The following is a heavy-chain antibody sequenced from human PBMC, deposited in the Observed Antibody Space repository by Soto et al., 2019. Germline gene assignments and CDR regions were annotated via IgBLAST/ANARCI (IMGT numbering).Heavy chain of an antibody. CDR1: GYTFSSNS. Sequence: GASVKVSCKASGYTFSSNSIHWVRQAPGQGLEWMGWITPFNGDTSYAQKFQGRVTMTTDTSNNTLYLETNSLRVEDTAIYYCAKDRGGEFTSSRYFDYWGQGTLVTVSS. CDR2: ITPFNGDT. J-gene: IGHJ4*02. V-gene: IGHV1-18*04. D-gene: IGHD3-16*01. CDR3: AKDRGGEFTSSRYFDY.